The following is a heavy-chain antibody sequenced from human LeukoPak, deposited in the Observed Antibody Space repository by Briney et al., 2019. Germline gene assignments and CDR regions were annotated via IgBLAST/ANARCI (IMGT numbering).Heavy chain of an antibody. CDR1: GYTFTSYD. CDR2: TNPNSGNT. J-gene: IGHJ6*03. Sequence: GASVKVSCKASGYTFTSYDINWVRQATGQGLEWMGWTNPNSGNTGYAQKFQGRVTMTRNTSISTAYMELSSLRSEDTAVYYCAVAATPNYYYYYYMDVWGKGTTVTVSS. CDR3: AVAATPNYYYYYYMDV. V-gene: IGHV1-8*01. D-gene: IGHD2-15*01.